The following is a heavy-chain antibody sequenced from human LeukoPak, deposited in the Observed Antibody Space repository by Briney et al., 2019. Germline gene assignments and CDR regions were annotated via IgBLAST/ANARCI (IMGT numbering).Heavy chain of an antibody. D-gene: IGHD6-13*01. CDR2: IIPKSGDS. V-gene: IGHV1-2*06. CDR3: ARSGSGSSWYGGTMWSFDI. J-gene: IGHJ3*02. CDR1: GDTFSGYY. Sequence: GASVKVSCKASGDTFSGYYIHWVRQAPGQGLEWMGRIIPKSGDSKYTQKFQGRVAMTRDTSITTAYMELTRLTSDDTAVYFCARSGSGSSWYGGTMWSFDIWGQGTLVTVSS.